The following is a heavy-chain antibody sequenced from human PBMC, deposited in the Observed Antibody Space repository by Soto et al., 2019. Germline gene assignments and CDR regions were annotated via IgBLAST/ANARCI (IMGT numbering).Heavy chain of an antibody. V-gene: IGHV4-30-4*01. CDR2: IYYSGST. J-gene: IGHJ3*02. CDR3: ARVLEYSRSSVAFDI. CDR1: GGSISSGDYY. Sequence: PSETLSLTCTVSGGSISSGDYYWSWIRQPPGKGLEWIGYIYYSGSTYYNPSLKSRVTISVDTSKNQFSLKLSSVTAADTAVYYCARVLEYSRSSVAFDIWGQGTMVTVSS. D-gene: IGHD6-6*01.